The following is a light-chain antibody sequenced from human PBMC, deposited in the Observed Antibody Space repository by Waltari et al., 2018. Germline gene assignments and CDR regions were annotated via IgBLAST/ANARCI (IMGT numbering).Light chain of an antibody. CDR3: TSYAGSNNYVV. CDR2: EVS. CDR1: SSDIGGYNY. V-gene: IGLV2-8*01. J-gene: IGLJ2*01. Sequence: QSALTQPPSASGSPGQSVSISCTGTSSDIGGYNYVSWYQQYPGKAPKLMIYEVSKRPSGCPDRFSGSKSANTASLTVSGLQAEDEADYYCTSYAGSNNYVVFGGGTKLTVL.